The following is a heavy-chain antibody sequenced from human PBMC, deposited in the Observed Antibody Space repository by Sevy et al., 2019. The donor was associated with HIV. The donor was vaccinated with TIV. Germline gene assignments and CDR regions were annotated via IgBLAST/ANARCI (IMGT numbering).Heavy chain of an antibody. Sequence: GGSLRLSCAASGFTFSNAWMSWVRQAPGKGLEWVGRIKSKTDGGRTDYAATVKGRFTMSREYSENTLYLQMNSLKTDDTAVYYCTTDRVYCSCTSCSMEYFQHWGQGTLVTVSS. V-gene: IGHV3-15*01. J-gene: IGHJ1*01. CDR1: GFTFSNAW. CDR3: TTDRVYCSCTSCSMEYFQH. CDR2: IKSKTDGGRT. D-gene: IGHD2-2*01.